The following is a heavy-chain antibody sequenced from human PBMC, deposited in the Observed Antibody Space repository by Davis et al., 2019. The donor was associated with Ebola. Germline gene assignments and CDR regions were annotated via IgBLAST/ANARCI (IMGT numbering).Heavy chain of an antibody. V-gene: IGHV3-21*01. CDR3: ARDTTVTTLSLFPHDAFDI. D-gene: IGHD4-17*01. Sequence: GESLNISCAASGFTFSSYIMSWVRQAPGKGLEWVSYITSSSSYIYYADPVKCRFTISRDNAKNSLYLQMNSLRAEDTAVYYCARDTTVTTLSLFPHDAFDIWGQGTMVTVSS. J-gene: IGHJ3*02. CDR1: GFTFSSYI. CDR2: ITSSSSYI.